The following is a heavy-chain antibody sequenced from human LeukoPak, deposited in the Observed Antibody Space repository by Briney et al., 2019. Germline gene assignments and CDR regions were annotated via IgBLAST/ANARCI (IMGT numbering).Heavy chain of an antibody. V-gene: IGHV1-69*05. CDR3: ARVVPLAAGYDRSGYYFDY. D-gene: IGHD3-22*01. CDR1: GGTFSSYA. J-gene: IGHJ4*02. Sequence: SVKVSCKASGGTFSSYAISWVRQAPGQGLEWMGGIIPIFGTANYEQKFQGRVTITTDESTSTAYMELSSLRSEDTAVYYCARVVPLAAGYDRSGYYFDYGGQGTLVTVSS. CDR2: IIPIFGTA.